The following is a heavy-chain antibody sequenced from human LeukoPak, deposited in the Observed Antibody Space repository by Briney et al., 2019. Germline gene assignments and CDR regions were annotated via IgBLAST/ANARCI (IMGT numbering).Heavy chain of an antibody. CDR3: ARGADYGDYVDY. CDR2: ISSSSSTI. D-gene: IGHD4-17*01. CDR1: GFTFSSYS. V-gene: IGHV3-48*01. Sequence: GGSLRLSCAASGFTFSSYSMNWVRQAPGKGLEWVSYISSSSSTIHYADSVKGRFTISRDNAKNSLYLQMNSLRAEDTAVYYCARGADYGDYVDYWGQGTLVTVSS. J-gene: IGHJ4*02.